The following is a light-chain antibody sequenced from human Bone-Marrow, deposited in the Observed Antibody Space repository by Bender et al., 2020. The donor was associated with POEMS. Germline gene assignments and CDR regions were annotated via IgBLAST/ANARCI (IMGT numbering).Light chain of an antibody. J-gene: IGLJ2*01. V-gene: IGLV3-1*01. Sequence: SYEVTQPPSVSVSPGQTASITCSGDDLGDKYVAWYQQKPGQSPVLVIYQDTKRPSGIPERFSGSNSGNTATLTISGTQAVDEAYYYCQAWDTYSVIFGGGTKSTVL. CDR1: DLGDKY. CDR2: QDT. CDR3: QAWDTYSVI.